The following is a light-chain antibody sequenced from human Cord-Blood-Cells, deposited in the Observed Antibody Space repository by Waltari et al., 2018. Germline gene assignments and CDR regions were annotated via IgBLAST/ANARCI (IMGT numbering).Light chain of an antibody. CDR2: DAS. CDR3: QQYDNRFT. J-gene: IGKJ3*01. V-gene: IGKV1-33*01. CDR1: QNISNY. Sequence: DIQMTQSPSSMPASVGDRVTINCQASQNISNYLDLYQQKPGKAPKLLIYDASNLETGVPSRFSGRGSGTDLTFTISSLQPEDIATCYCQQYDNRFTGGPRTKVGIK.